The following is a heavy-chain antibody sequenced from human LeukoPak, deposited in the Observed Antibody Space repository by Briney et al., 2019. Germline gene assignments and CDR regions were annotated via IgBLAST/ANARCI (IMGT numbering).Heavy chain of an antibody. Sequence: SVKVSCKASGGTFSSYAISWVRQAPGQGLEWMGGIIPIFGTANYAQKFQGRVTITADESTSTAYMELSSLRSEDTAVYYCAGGMATITNFDYWGQGTLVTVSS. CDR2: IIPIFGTA. J-gene: IGHJ4*02. CDR3: AGGMATITNFDY. V-gene: IGHV1-69*13. CDR1: GGTFSSYA. D-gene: IGHD5-24*01.